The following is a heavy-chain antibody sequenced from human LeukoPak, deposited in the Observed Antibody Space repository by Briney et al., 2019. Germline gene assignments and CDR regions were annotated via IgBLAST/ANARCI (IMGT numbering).Heavy chain of an antibody. Sequence: SETLSLTCAVYGGSFSGYYWSWVRQPPGKGLEWIGEINHSGSTYYNPSLKSRVTISVDTSKNQFSLKLSSVTAADTAVYYCARRMVATPYYFDYWGQGTLVTVSS. CDR2: INHSGST. D-gene: IGHD5-12*01. CDR3: ARRMVATPYYFDY. J-gene: IGHJ4*02. V-gene: IGHV4-34*01. CDR1: GGSFSGYY.